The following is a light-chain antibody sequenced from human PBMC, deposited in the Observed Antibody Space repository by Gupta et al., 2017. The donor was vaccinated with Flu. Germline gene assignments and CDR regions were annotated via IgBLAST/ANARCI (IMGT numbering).Light chain of an antibody. CDR1: SSNIGNNY. Sequence: QSVLTQQPPVSAAPGQKVTISCSGSSSNIGNNYVSWYQQLPGTTPKLLIYDNNKRPSGIPDRFSGSKSGTSATLGITGLQTGDEADYYCGTWDSRLSAAVFGGGTQLTVL. J-gene: IGLJ7*01. CDR2: DNN. CDR3: GTWDSRLSAAV. V-gene: IGLV1-51*01.